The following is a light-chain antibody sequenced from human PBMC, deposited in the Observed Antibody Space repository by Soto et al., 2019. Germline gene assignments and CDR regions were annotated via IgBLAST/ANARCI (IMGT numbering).Light chain of an antibody. V-gene: IGKV2-28*01. CDR2: LDS. CDR3: IEALQTLT. CDR1: QSLLHSDGYNH. Sequence: DIVMTQSPLSLPVTPGEPASISCRSSQSLLHSDGYNHLDWYVQKPGQSPQLLIYLDSNRASGVPDRVSGSGSGTDFTLNISRVEAEDVWVYYCIEALQTLTFGGGTKIEIK. J-gene: IGKJ4*01.